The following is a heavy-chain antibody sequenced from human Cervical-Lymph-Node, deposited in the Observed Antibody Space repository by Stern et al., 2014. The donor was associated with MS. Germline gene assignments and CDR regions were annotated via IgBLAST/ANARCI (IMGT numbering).Heavy chain of an antibody. D-gene: IGHD5-18*01. CDR1: GGSISGDGYS. J-gene: IGHJ4*02. CDR2: IYYDGST. Sequence: MQLVESGSGLVKPSQTLSLTCAISGGSISGDGYSWSWIRQPPGKGLEWIGYIYYDGSTYYNPSLKSRVTMSIDRSKNQFFLNLNSVTAADTAVYYCAGNVDTVFLFDCWGQGTLVTVSS. V-gene: IGHV4-30-2*01. CDR3: AGNVDTVFLFDC.